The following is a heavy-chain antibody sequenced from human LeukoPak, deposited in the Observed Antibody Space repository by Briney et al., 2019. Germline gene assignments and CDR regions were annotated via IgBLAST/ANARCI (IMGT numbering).Heavy chain of an antibody. J-gene: IGHJ4*02. Sequence: PGGSLRLSCAASGFTFSNAWMSWVRQAPGKGLEWVGRIKSKTDGGTTDYAAPVKGRFTISRDDSKNTLYLQMNSLKTEDTAVYYCTTHPPITMVRGEDYWGQGTLVTVSS. CDR3: TTHPPITMVRGEDY. V-gene: IGHV3-15*01. CDR1: GFTFSNAW. D-gene: IGHD3-10*01. CDR2: IKSKTDGGTT.